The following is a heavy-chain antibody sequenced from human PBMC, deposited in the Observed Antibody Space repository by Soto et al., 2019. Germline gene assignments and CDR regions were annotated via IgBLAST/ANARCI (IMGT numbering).Heavy chain of an antibody. CDR1: GFVFYDYY. CDR2: ISSSGSYT. D-gene: IGHD1-26*01. V-gene: IGHV3-11*06. J-gene: IGHJ4*02. Sequence: GSLRLSCAASGFVFYDYYMSWIRQAPGKGLEWISYISSSGSYTNFADSVKGRFTISRDNAKNSLYLHMNSLRVEDTAVYYCVRTKWELRYYFDFWGQGTLVTVSS. CDR3: VRTKWELRYYFDF.